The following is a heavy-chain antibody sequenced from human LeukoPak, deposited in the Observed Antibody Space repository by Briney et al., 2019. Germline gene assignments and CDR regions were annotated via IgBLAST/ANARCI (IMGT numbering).Heavy chain of an antibody. V-gene: IGHV3-23*01. CDR2: ISGSGGST. CDR1: GFTFSSYA. D-gene: IGHD1-26*01. J-gene: IGHJ4*01. CDR3: AKDWASGSPRAYYFDY. Sequence: GGSLRLSCAASGFTFSSYAMSWVRQAPGKGLEWVSAISGSGGSTYYADSVKGRFTISRDNSKNTLYLQMNSLRAEDTAVYYCAKDWASGSPRAYYFDYWGHGTLVTVSS.